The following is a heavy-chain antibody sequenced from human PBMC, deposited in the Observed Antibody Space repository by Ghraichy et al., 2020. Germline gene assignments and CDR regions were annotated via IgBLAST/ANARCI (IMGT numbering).Heavy chain of an antibody. J-gene: IGHJ5*02. CDR1: GGSISSYY. D-gene: IGHD3-22*01. CDR3: ARGGSGYYSWWFDP. Sequence: SETLSLTCSVSGGSISSYYYNWIRQPAGKGLEWIGRIYTSGTTNYSPSLKSRVTMSVDTSKNQFSLKLTSVTAADTAVYYCARGGSGYYSWWFDPWGQGTLVTVSS. V-gene: IGHV4-4*07. CDR2: IYTSGTT.